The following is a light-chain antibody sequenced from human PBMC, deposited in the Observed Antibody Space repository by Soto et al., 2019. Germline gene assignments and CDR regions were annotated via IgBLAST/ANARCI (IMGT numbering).Light chain of an antibody. CDR3: QQYNVYSWT. CDR1: QDISNY. CDR2: EAS. Sequence: DIQMTQSPSSLSASVGDSVTITCQASQDISNYLNWYQQKPGKAPKLLIYEASSLEKGVPARFGGSGSGTEFTLTISSLQPDDFATYYCQQYNVYSWTFGQGTKVDIK. V-gene: IGKV1-5*03. J-gene: IGKJ1*01.